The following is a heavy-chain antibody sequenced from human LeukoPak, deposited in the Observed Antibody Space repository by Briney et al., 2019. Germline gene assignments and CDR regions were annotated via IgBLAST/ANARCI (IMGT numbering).Heavy chain of an antibody. J-gene: IGHJ3*02. V-gene: IGHV1-24*01. CDR3: ATGQDSIVLMVYAPSGAFDI. CDR2: FDPEDGET. D-gene: IGHD2-8*01. Sequence: ASVKVSCKVSGYTLTELSMHWVRQAPGKGLEWMGGFDPEDGETIYAQKFQGRVTMTEDTSTDTAYMELSSLRSEDTAVYYCATGQDSIVLMVYAPSGAFDIWGQGTMVTVSS. CDR1: GYTLTELS.